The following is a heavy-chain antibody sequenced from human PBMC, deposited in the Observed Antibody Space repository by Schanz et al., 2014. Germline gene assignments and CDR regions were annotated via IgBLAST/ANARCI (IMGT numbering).Heavy chain of an antibody. V-gene: IGHV1-69*04. Sequence: QVQLVQSWAEVKGPGASVKVSCKASGYSFTPFPIHWVRQAPGQRLEWMGRIIPILGIANYAQNFQGRVTITADKSTSTAYMELTSLRSEDTAVYYCAGTYCSSTSCYTGYYYMDVWGKGTTVTVSS. CDR1: GYSFTPFP. CDR3: AGTYCSSTSCYTGYYYMDV. D-gene: IGHD2-2*02. J-gene: IGHJ6*03. CDR2: IIPILGIA.